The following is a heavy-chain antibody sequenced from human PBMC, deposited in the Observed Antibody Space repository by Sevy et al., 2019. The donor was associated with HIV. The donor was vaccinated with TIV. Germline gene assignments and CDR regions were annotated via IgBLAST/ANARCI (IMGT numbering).Heavy chain of an antibody. CDR1: GFTFSDYG. Sequence: GGSLRLSCAASGFTFSDYGMHWVRQTPGKGLEWVAVIWYDGSTNYYADSVKGRFTISRDNSKNTLYLQMNSLRAEDTAVYYCARDKLLPVMVSMVRGALSYYFDYWCQGTLVTVSS. D-gene: IGHD3-10*01. CDR2: IWYDGSTN. V-gene: IGHV3-33*01. J-gene: IGHJ4*02. CDR3: ARDKLLPVMVSMVRGALSYYFDY.